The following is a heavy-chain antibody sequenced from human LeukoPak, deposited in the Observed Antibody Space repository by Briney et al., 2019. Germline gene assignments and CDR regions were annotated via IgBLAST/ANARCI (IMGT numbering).Heavy chain of an antibody. D-gene: IGHD7-27*01. CDR1: GFTFSSYT. J-gene: IGHJ4*02. Sequence: GGSLRLSCAASGFTFSSYTMSWVRQAPGKGLEWVSTITTSDGNTYYADSVKGGFTVSRDNSKNTLFLQMNSLRAEDTAVYYCAKDGGLWVSAHWGDSWGRGTLVTVSS. CDR2: ITTSDGNT. V-gene: IGHV3-23*01. CDR3: AKDGGLWVSAHWGDS.